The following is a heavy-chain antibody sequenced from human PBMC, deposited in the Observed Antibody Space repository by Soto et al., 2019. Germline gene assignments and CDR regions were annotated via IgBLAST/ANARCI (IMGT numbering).Heavy chain of an antibody. CDR1: GYTFTSYG. Sequence: QVQLVQSGAEVKKPGASVRVSCKASGYTFTSYGISWVRQAPGQGLEWMGWISGYNGNRNYAQKLQGRVTMTKDTSTSTANMELRSLRSDDTAVYYCARGYCSGGSCYTGWFDPWGQGTLVTVSS. D-gene: IGHD2-15*01. CDR3: ARGYCSGGSCYTGWFDP. V-gene: IGHV1-18*01. CDR2: ISGYNGNR. J-gene: IGHJ5*02.